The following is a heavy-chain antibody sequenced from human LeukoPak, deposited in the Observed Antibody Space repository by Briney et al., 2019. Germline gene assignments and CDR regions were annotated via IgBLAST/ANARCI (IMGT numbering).Heavy chain of an antibody. CDR3: ARPTETYCYDSSGSAPFDY. Sequence: ASVKVSCKVSGYTLTELSMHWVRQAPGKGLEWMGGFDPEDGETIYAQKFQGRVTMTEDTSTDTAYMELSSLRSEDTAVYYCARPTETYCYDSSGSAPFDYWGQGTLVTVSS. CDR1: GYTLTELS. V-gene: IGHV1-24*01. J-gene: IGHJ4*02. CDR2: FDPEDGET. D-gene: IGHD3-22*01.